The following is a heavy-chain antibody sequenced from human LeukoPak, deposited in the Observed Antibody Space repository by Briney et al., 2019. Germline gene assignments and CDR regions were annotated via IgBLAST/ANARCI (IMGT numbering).Heavy chain of an antibody. CDR3: ARKVLLVEDYYYGMDV. D-gene: IGHD2-8*02. J-gene: IGHJ6*02. V-gene: IGHV7-4-1*02. CDR1: GYTFTSYA. Sequence: GASVKVSCKASGYTFTSYAMNWVRQAPGQGLEWMGWINTNTGNPTYAQGFTGRFVFSLDTSVSTAYLQISSLKAEDTAVYYCARKVLLVEDYYYGMDVWGQGTTVTVSS. CDR2: INTNTGNP.